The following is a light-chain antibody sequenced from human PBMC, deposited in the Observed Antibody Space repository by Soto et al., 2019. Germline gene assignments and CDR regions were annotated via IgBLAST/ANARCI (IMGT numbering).Light chain of an antibody. CDR2: EVS. Sequence: QSALTQPASVSGSPGQSITISCTGTSRDVSGYVSWYQQHPGKAPKLMIYEVSNRPSGVSNRFSGSKSGNTASLTISGLQAEDEADYYCRSYTSSNTVVFGGGTKLTVL. J-gene: IGLJ2*01. CDR1: SRDVSGY. V-gene: IGLV2-14*01. CDR3: RSYTSSNTVV.